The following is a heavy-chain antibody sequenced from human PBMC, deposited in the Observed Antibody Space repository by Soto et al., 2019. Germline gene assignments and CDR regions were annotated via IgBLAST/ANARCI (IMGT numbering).Heavy chain of an antibody. CDR2: IYYSGST. J-gene: IGHJ4*02. Sequence: SETLSLTCTVSGGSISSYYWSWIRQPPGKGLEWIGYIYYSGSTNYNPSLKSRVTISVGTSKNQFSLKLSSVTAADTAVYYCARQLCSGGSCYSFDYWGQGTLVTVSS. CDR3: ARQLCSGGSCYSFDY. V-gene: IGHV4-59*08. D-gene: IGHD2-15*01. CDR1: GGSISSYY.